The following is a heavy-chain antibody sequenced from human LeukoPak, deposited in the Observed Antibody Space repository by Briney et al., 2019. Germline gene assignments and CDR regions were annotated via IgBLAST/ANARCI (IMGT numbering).Heavy chain of an antibody. CDR3: ARIFGLYSSGWYGMDV. D-gene: IGHD6-19*01. CDR2: IYYSGST. J-gene: IGHJ6*02. Sequence: SETLSLTCTVSGGSISSYYWNWIRQPPGKGLEWIGYIYYSGSTNYNPSLKSRVTISLDTSKNQFSLKLSSVTAADTAVYYCARIFGLYSSGWYGMDVWGQGTTVTVSS. V-gene: IGHV4-59*12. CDR1: GGSISSYY.